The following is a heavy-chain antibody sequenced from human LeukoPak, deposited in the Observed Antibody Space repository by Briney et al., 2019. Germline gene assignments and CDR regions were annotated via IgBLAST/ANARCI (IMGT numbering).Heavy chain of an antibody. J-gene: IGHJ2*01. CDR2: INRDGSNT. Sequence: GGSLRLSCAASGFTFSTYWMHWVRQAPGKGLVWVSRINRDGSNTNYADSVKGRFTISRDNAKNTLYLQMNSLRAEDTAVYYCASFTLRAGDFDLWGRGTLVTVSS. CDR3: ASFTLRAGDFDL. V-gene: IGHV3-74*01. CDR1: GFTFSTYW. D-gene: IGHD4-17*01.